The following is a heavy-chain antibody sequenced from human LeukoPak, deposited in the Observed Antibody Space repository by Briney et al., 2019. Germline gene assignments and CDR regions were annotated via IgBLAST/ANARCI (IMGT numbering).Heavy chain of an antibody. CDR1: GFTFRSFA. CDR2: ISGSGEST. Sequence: GGSLRLSCAAPGFTFRSFAMSWVRQAPGKGLEWVSAISGSGESTYYADYVKGRFTVSRDNSRNTLILQLKSLSAEDTAVYYCAKDAIGQYRPYYFDSWGKGTLVTVSS. V-gene: IGHV3-23*01. J-gene: IGHJ4*02. D-gene: IGHD3-16*02. CDR3: AKDAIGQYRPYYFDS.